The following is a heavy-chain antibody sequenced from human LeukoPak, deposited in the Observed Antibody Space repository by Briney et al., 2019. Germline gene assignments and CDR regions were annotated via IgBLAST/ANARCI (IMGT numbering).Heavy chain of an antibody. D-gene: IGHD3-10*01. V-gene: IGHV1-2*02. Sequence: ASVNVSCKASGYTFTGYYMHWVRQAPGQGLEWMGWINPNSGGTNYAQKFQGRVTMTRDTSISTAYMELSRLRSDDTAVYYCATNLWFGELGAFDIWGQGTMVTVSS. CDR3: ATNLWFGELGAFDI. CDR1: GYTFTGYY. J-gene: IGHJ3*02. CDR2: INPNSGGT.